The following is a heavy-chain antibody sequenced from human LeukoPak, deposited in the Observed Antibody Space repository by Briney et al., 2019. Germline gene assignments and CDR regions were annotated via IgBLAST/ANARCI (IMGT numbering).Heavy chain of an antibody. D-gene: IGHD3-22*01. CDR2: IIPIFGTA. V-gene: IGHV1-69*13. J-gene: IGHJ6*03. CDR3: ARGDDTMIVGDIGSYYYYYMDV. Sequence: ASVKVSCKASGGTFSRYALRWVRQAPGQGLAWMGGIIPIFGTANYAQKIQGRVTITADESTSTAYMELSRLRSEDTAVYYCARGDDTMIVGDIGSYYYYYMDVWGKGTTVTVSS. CDR1: GGTFSRYA.